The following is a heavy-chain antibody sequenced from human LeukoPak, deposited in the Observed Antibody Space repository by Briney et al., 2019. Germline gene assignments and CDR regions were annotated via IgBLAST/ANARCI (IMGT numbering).Heavy chain of an antibody. V-gene: IGHV3-33*01. J-gene: IGHJ6*02. CDR3: ARDGSSIAAPHGMDV. CDR2: IRYDGSNK. CDR1: GFTFSSYG. Sequence: GGSLRLSCAASGFTFSSYGMHWVRQAPGKGLEWVAVIRYDGSNKYYADSVKGRFTISRDNSKNTLYLQMNSLRAEDTAVYYCARDGSSIAAPHGMDVWGQGTTVTVSS. D-gene: IGHD6-6*01.